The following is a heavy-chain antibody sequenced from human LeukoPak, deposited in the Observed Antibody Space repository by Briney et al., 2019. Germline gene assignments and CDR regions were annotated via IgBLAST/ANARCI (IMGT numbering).Heavy chain of an antibody. D-gene: IGHD5-18*01. Sequence: SETLSLTCTVSGGSISSYYWTWIRQPPGKGLEWIAYIYYSGSTHYNPSLKSRVTISVDTSKNQFSLKLSSVTAADTAVYYCAGGYSYGSTYYYMDVWGKGTTVTISS. CDR3: AGGYSYGSTYYYMDV. CDR2: IYYSGST. J-gene: IGHJ6*03. V-gene: IGHV4-59*01. CDR1: GGSISSYY.